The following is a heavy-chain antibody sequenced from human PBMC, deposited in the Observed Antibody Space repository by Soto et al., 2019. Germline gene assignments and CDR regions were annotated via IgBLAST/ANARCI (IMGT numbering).Heavy chain of an antibody. V-gene: IGHV1-18*01. CDR3: ATVGTVMYTGVQYFFNY. D-gene: IGHD1-26*01. CDR1: GYTFTSYG. Sequence: ASVKVSCKASGYTFTSYGISWVRQAPGQGLEWMGWISAYNGNTNYAQKLQGRVTMTTDTSTSTAYMELRSLRSDDTAVYYCATVGTVMYTGVQYFFNYWGQGTQVTVSS. CDR2: ISAYNGNT. J-gene: IGHJ4*02.